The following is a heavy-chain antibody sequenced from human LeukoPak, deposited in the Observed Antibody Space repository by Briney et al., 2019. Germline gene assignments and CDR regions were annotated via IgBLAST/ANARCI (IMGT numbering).Heavy chain of an antibody. D-gene: IGHD3-3*01. CDR3: ARDFEKHGESEWLLGLRYYYGMDV. CDR1: GFTFSSYA. CDR2: ISYDGSNK. Sequence: GGSLRLSCAASGFTFSSYAMHWVRQAPGKGLEWVAVISYDGSNKYYADSVKGRFTISRDNSKNTLYLQMNSLRAEDTAVYYCARDFEKHGESEWLLGLRYYYGMDVWGQGTTVTVSS. V-gene: IGHV3-30-3*01. J-gene: IGHJ6*02.